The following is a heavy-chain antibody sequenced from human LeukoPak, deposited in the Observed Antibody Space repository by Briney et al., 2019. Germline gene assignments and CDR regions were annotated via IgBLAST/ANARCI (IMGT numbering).Heavy chain of an antibody. V-gene: IGHV3-23*01. CDR3: TKDPNGDYVGAFDP. Sequence: QPGGSLRPSCAASGFTFSNFAMTWVRQAPGKGLEWVSSITGSHGPTYNTDSVKGRFTISRDNSQNTLYLQMNSLRAEDTAVYYCTKDPNGDYVGAFDPWGQGTLVTVSS. D-gene: IGHD4-17*01. CDR1: GFTFSNFA. CDR2: ITGSHGPT. J-gene: IGHJ5*02.